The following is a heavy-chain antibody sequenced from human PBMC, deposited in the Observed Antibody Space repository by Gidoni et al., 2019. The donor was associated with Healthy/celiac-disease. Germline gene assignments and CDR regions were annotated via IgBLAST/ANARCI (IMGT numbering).Heavy chain of an antibody. CDR1: VSPLSRCYY. D-gene: IGHD4-4*01. CDR3: ARIKTTVTTPVSWFDP. CDR2: IYHSGSP. Sequence: QVPLQESGPGLVPPSETLSLPCAVPVSPLSRCYYWGWIRQPPGKGLEWIGSIYHSGSPYYNPSLKSRGTRSVDTSKNQFSLKLSSVTAADTAVYYCARIKTTVTTPVSWFDPWGQGTLVTVSS. J-gene: IGHJ5*02. V-gene: IGHV4-38-2*01.